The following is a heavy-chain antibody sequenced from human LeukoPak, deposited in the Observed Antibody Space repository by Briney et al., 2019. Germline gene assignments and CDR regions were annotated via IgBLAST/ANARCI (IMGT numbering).Heavy chain of an antibody. Sequence: PGGSLRLSCAASGFTFRRYAMSWVRQPPGKGLEWIGYMFYSGSTNSNPSLKSRLTISVDTSKNQFSLKLSSVTAADTAVYYCARGGLMVHAHDAFDIWGQGTMATVSS. J-gene: IGHJ3*02. CDR1: GFTFRRYA. CDR2: MFYSGST. V-gene: IGHV4-59*08. D-gene: IGHD2-8*01. CDR3: ARGGLMVHAHDAFDI.